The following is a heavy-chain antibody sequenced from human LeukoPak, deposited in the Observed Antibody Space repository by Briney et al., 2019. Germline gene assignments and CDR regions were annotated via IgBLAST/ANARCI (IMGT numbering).Heavy chain of an antibody. J-gene: IGHJ4*02. CDR1: GFTFSSYE. Sequence: GGSLRLSCAASGFTFSSYEMNWVRQAPGKGLEWVSYISSRATAIYYADSVKGRFTISRDNAKNSLYLQMNSLRAEDTAVYYCARDSARDEYSSGWYVYWGQGTLVTVSS. V-gene: IGHV3-48*03. CDR2: ISSRATAI. D-gene: IGHD6-19*01. CDR3: ARDSARDEYSSGWYVY.